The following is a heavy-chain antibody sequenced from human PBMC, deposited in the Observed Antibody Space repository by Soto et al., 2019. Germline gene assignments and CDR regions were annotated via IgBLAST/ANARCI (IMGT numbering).Heavy chain of an antibody. Sequence: EVQLVESGGGLVKPGGSLRLSCAASGFTFSSYSMNWVRQAPGKGLEWVSSISSSSSYIYYADSVKGRFTIARDNAKNSLYLQMNSLRAEDRAVYYGARIQHVYDAFDIWGQGTMVTVSS. D-gene: IGHD1-20*01. CDR3: ARIQHVYDAFDI. J-gene: IGHJ3*02. V-gene: IGHV3-21*01. CDR2: ISSSSSYI. CDR1: GFTFSSYS.